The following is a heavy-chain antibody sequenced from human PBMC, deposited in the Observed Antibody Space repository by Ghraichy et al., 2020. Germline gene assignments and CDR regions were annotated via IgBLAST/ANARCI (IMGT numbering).Heavy chain of an antibody. V-gene: IGHV3-72*01. J-gene: IGHJ6*02. D-gene: IGHD3-3*01. CDR1: GFTFSDHY. CDR3: ARPYYDFWSGYYSGMDV. Sequence: GGSLRLSCAASGFTFSDHYMDWVRQAPGKGLEWVGRTRNKANSYTTEYAASVKGRFTISRDDSKNSLYLQMNSLKTEDTAVYYCARPYYDFWSGYYSGMDVWGQGTTVTVSS. CDR2: TRNKANSYTT.